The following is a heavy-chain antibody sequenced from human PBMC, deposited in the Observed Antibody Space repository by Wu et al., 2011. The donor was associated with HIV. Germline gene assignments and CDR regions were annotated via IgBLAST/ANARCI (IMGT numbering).Heavy chain of an antibody. V-gene: IGHV1-69*06. CDR3: ARDLGGDEDY. CDR1: GGTFSSYA. CDR2: IIPMFERT. D-gene: IGHD2-21*01. J-gene: IGHJ4*02. Sequence: QIQLVQSGTEVKKPESSVKVSCKASGGTFSSYAVIWVRMRQAPGQGLEWMGGIIPMFERTIYAETFQDRVTLSADKSTNTVYMELSSLTSEDTAVYYCARDLGGDEDYWGQGTLVTVSA.